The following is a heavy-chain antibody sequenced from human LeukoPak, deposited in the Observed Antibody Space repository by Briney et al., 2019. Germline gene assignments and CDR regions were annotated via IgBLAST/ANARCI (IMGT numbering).Heavy chain of an antibody. CDR1: GYNFNELS. CDR3: ARDSGVTPGYYYYYMDV. D-gene: IGHD2-21*02. Sequence: GASVKVSCKVSGYNFNELSMHWVRQAPGKGLEWMGGFDPEDGETIYAQKFQGRVTMTEDTSTDTAYMELSSLRSEDTAVYYCARDSGVTPGYYYYYMDVWGKGTTVTVSS. J-gene: IGHJ6*03. CDR2: FDPEDGET. V-gene: IGHV1-24*01.